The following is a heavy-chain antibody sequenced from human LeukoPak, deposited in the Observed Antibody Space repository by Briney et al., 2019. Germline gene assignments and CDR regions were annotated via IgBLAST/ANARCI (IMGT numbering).Heavy chain of an antibody. D-gene: IGHD6-13*01. Sequence: GGSLRLSCAASGFTFSSYAMHWVRQAPGKGLEWVAVISYDGSNKYYADSVKGRFTISRDNSKNTLYLQMNSLRAEDTAVYYCASDPRSSWPYYYYYYMDVWGKGTTVTVSS. J-gene: IGHJ6*03. V-gene: IGHV3-30*04. CDR1: GFTFSSYA. CDR3: ASDPRSSWPYYYYYYMDV. CDR2: ISYDGSNK.